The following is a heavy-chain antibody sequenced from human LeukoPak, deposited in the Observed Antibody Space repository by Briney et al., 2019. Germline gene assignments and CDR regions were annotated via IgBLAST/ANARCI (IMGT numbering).Heavy chain of an antibody. Sequence: SETLSLTCAVYGGSFSGYYWSWIRQPPGKGLEWIGEINHSGSTNYDPSLKSRVTISVDTSKNQFSLKLSSVTAADTAVYYPSIAARPDRVGGGYWGQGTLVTVSS. D-gene: IGHD6-6*01. J-gene: IGHJ4*02. CDR2: INHSGST. CDR3: SIAARPDRVGGGY. V-gene: IGHV4-34*01. CDR1: GGSFSGYY.